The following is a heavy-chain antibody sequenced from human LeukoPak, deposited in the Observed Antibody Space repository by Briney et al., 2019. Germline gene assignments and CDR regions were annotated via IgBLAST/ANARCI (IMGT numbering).Heavy chain of an antibody. CDR2: INSDGSST. V-gene: IGHV3-74*01. CDR3: AREDQVEMATIVPLDY. J-gene: IGHJ4*02. CDR1: GFTFSSYW. D-gene: IGHD5-24*01. Sequence: PGGSLRLSCAASGFTFSSYWMHGVRQAPGKGLVWVSRINSDGSSTSYADSVKGRFTISRDNAKNTLYLQMNSLRAEDTAVYYCAREDQVEMATIVPLDYWGQGTLVTVSS.